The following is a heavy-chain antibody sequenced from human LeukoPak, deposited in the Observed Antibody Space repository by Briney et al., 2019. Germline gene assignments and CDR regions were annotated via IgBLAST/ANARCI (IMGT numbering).Heavy chain of an antibody. CDR1: GFTFRSYA. V-gene: IGHV3-23*01. CDR3: AKAGGSSSGFYFDY. CDR2: VTGSGDST. D-gene: IGHD6-13*01. J-gene: IGHJ4*02. Sequence: PGGSLRLSCAASGFTFRSYAMSWVRQAPGKGLEWVSVVTGSGDSTYYADSVEGRFTISRDNSKNTLFLQMNSLRVEDTAVYYCAKAGGSSSGFYFDYWGQGTLVTVSS.